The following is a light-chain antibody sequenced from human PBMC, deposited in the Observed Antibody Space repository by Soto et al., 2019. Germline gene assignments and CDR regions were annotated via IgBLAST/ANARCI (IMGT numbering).Light chain of an antibody. CDR3: NSYSNSTTLYV. CDR2: NVN. CDR1: SRDVGGYNY. V-gene: IGLV2-14*01. J-gene: IGLJ1*01. Sequence: QSALTQPASVSGSPGQSITISCTGTSRDVGGYNYVSWYQQRPGKAPKLMIYNVNNRPSGVSDRFSGSKSGNTASLTISGLQAEDEADYYCNSYSNSTTLYVFGTGTKLTAL.